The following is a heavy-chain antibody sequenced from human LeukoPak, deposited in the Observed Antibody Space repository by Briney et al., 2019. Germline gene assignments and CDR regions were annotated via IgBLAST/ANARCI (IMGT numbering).Heavy chain of an antibody. CDR2: ISSSNSSI. J-gene: IGHJ4*02. V-gene: IGHV3-21*01. D-gene: IGHD5-12*01. CDR3: ARERGAFGY. CDR1: GFTFSTYS. Sequence: PGGSLRLSCAASGFTFSTYSMNWVRQAPGKGLEWVSSISSSNSSIFYADSVKGRFTISRDNAKNSLYLQMNSLGAEDTAVYYCARERGAFGYWGQGTLVTVSS.